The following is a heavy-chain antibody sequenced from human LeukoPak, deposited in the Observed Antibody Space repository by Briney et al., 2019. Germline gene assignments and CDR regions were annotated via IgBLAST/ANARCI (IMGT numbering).Heavy chain of an antibody. J-gene: IGHJ3*02. CDR2: INSDGSST. V-gene: IGHV3-74*01. CDR1: GFTFSSYW. Sequence: GGSLRLSCAASGFTFSSYWMHWVRQAPGKGLVWVSRINSDGSSTSYADSVKGRFTISRDNAKNTLYLQMSSLRAEDTAVYYCARAQRITIFGVVIIRHDAFDIWGQGTMVTVSS. CDR3: ARAQRITIFGVVIIRHDAFDI. D-gene: IGHD3-3*01.